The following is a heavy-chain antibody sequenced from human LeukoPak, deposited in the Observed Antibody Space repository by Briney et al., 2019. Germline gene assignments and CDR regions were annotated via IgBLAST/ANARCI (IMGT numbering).Heavy chain of an antibody. D-gene: IGHD3-22*01. J-gene: IGHJ4*02. CDR3: AKGSYYDSSGSFYFDY. CDR1: GFTFSSYA. CDR2: ISGSGDNT. Sequence: RSGGSLRLSCAASGFTFSSYAMSWVRQAPGKGLEWVSGISGSGDNTYYADSVKGRFTISRDNSKNTLYVQVNSLETEDTAAYYCAKGSYYDSSGSFYFDYWGQGTLVTVSS. V-gene: IGHV3-23*01.